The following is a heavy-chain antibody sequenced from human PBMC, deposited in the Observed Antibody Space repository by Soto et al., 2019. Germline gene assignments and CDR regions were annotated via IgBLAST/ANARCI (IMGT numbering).Heavy chain of an antibody. D-gene: IGHD6-19*01. Sequence: SETLSLTCSVSGGSISGSYWSWIRQSPGKGLEWLGYVYYAGSTNYSPSLRSRVSISVDTSKNEFSLRLSSVTAADTAVYFCARSVAVPGAHIDYWGQGTQVTVS. CDR2: VYYAGST. CDR1: GGSISGSY. CDR3: ARSVAVPGAHIDY. V-gene: IGHV4-59*01. J-gene: IGHJ4*02.